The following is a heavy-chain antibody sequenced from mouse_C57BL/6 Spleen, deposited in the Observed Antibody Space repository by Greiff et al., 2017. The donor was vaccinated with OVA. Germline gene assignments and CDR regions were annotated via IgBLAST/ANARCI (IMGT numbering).Heavy chain of an antibody. CDR1: GFTFSSYA. CDR2: ISDGGSYT. D-gene: IGHD2-3*01. J-gene: IGHJ1*03. Sequence: EVKLVESGGGLVKPGGSLKLSCAASGFTFSSYAMSWVRQTPEKRLEWVATISDGGSYTYYPDNVKGRFTISRDNAKNNLYLQMSHLKSEDTAMYYCARDRIYDGYYWYCDVWGTGTTVTVSS. V-gene: IGHV5-4*01. CDR3: ARDRIYDGYYWYCDV.